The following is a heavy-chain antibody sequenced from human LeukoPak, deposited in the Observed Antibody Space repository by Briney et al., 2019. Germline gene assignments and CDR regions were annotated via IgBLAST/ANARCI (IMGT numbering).Heavy chain of an antibody. J-gene: IGHJ4*02. CDR2: IIPIFDTA. Sequence: SVKVSRKASGGTFSSYAISWVRQAPGQGLEWMGGIIPIFDTANYAQKFQGRVTITADKSTSTAYMELSSLRSEDTAVYYCASTDLVVVAVTTEYYFDYWGQGTLVTVSS. V-gene: IGHV1-69*06. CDR1: GGTFSSYA. CDR3: ASTDLVVVAVTTEYYFDY. D-gene: IGHD2-15*01.